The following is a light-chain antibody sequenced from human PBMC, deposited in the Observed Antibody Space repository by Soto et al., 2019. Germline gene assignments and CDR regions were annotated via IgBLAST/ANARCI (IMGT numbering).Light chain of an antibody. CDR1: QRIGNY. CDR3: QQRRDWPLT. V-gene: IGKV3-11*01. J-gene: IGKJ4*01. CDR2: DAS. Sequence: PGERATLSCRASQRIGNYLAWYQQKPGQAPRLLIFDASNRATDIPDRFSGSGSGTDFSLTISSLEPEDFAVYYCQQRRDWPLTFGGGTNVEIK.